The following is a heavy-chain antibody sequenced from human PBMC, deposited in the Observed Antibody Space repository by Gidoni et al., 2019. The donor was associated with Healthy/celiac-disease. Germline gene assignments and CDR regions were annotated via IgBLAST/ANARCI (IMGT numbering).Heavy chain of an antibody. J-gene: IGHJ4*02. Sequence: EVQLVESGGGLVKPGGSLRLSCAVSGFTFSNAWMSWVRQAPGKGLEWVGRIKSKTDGGTTDYAAPVKGRFTISRDDSKNTLYLQMNSLKTEDTAVYYCTTGGYSSSPLDYWGQGTLVTVSS. V-gene: IGHV3-15*01. D-gene: IGHD6-13*01. CDR1: GFTFSNAW. CDR3: TTGGYSSSPLDY. CDR2: IKSKTDGGTT.